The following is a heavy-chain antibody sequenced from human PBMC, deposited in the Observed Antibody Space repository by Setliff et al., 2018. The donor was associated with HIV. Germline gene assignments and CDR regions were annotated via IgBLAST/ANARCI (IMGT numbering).Heavy chain of an antibody. Sequence: LRLSCAASGFAFSMSGMSWVRQAPGKGLEWVSSIDGSGGGLEWVSVIAGSGAATYDADFVRGRYVISRDNSNNILYLQMSDLRVEDTAVYYCAKGAGPPPWYFDLWGRGTLVTVSS. CDR1: GFAFSMSG. CDR2: IAGSGAAT. CDR3: AKGAGPPPWYFDL. J-gene: IGHJ2*01. V-gene: IGHV3-23*01.